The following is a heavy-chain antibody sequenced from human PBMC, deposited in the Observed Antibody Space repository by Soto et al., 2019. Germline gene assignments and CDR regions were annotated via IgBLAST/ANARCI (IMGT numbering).Heavy chain of an antibody. D-gene: IGHD6-13*01. J-gene: IGHJ6*02. CDR2: ISAYNGNT. Sequence: GASAKRSCKASGYTLTSNGTSWVRQAHGQGLEWMGWISAYNGNTNYAQKLQGRVTMTTDTSTSTAYMELRSLRSDDTAVYYCAIRSIAAAGYYYYYGMDVWGQGTTVTVSS. CDR3: AIRSIAAAGYYYYYGMDV. V-gene: IGHV1-18*01. CDR1: GYTLTSNG.